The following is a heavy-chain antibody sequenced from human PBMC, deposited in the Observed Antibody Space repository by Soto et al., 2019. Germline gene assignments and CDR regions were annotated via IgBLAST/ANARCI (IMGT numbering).Heavy chain of an antibody. Sequence: SETLSLTCAVYGGSFSGYYWSWIRQPPGKGLEWIGGIYHSGSTNYNPSLKSRVTISVDTSKNQFSLKLSSVTAADTAVYYCARLSYYDSKDDWGQGTLVTVSS. CDR2: IYHSGST. D-gene: IGHD3-22*01. V-gene: IGHV4-34*01. CDR1: GGSFSGYY. CDR3: ARLSYYDSKDD. J-gene: IGHJ4*02.